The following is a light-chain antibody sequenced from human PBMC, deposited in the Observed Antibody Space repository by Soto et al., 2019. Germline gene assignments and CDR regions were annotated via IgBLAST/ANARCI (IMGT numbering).Light chain of an antibody. CDR2: DVS. Sequence: QSVLTQPRSVSGSPGQSVTISCTGTSSDVGGYNYVSWYQQHPGKAPKLMIYDVSKRPSGVPDRFSGSKSGNTASLTISGLQAEDEADYYSCSYAGSYTHWVFGGGTKVTVL. V-gene: IGLV2-11*01. CDR1: SSDVGGYNY. CDR3: CSYAGSYTHWV. J-gene: IGLJ3*02.